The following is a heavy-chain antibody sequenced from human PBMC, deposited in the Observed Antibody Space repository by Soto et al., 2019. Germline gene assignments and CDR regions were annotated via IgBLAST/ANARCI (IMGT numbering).Heavy chain of an antibody. J-gene: IGHJ4*02. CDR1: GGSFSGYY. CDR2: INHSGST. Sequence: QVQLQQWGAGLLKPSETLSLTCAVYGGSFSGYYWSWIRHPPGRGLEWIREINHSGSTNYNPSLTSRVTISVDTSKNQFSLKLISVTAADTAVYYCASSGYRYGYVKGPFDYWGQGTLVNVSS. CDR3: ASSGYRYGYVKGPFDY. V-gene: IGHV4-34*01. D-gene: IGHD5-18*01.